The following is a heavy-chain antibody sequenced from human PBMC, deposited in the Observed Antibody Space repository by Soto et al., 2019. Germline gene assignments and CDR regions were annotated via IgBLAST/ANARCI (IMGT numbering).Heavy chain of an antibody. J-gene: IGHJ4*01. V-gene: IGHV4-4*02. CDR1: DGSIGNSDW. Sequence: QVLLQESGPGLVKPSGTLSVTCAISDGSIGNSDWWSWVRQSPGKGLEWIGEVSHTGNTNYHPSLKVGATMQLEKSRNNSSLRRNFVPPATPPLNSCRRGPISMVPGVTPPFAHWGKEPWSPSPQ. CDR3: RRGPISMVPGVTPPFAH. CDR2: VSHTGNT. D-gene: IGHD3-10*01.